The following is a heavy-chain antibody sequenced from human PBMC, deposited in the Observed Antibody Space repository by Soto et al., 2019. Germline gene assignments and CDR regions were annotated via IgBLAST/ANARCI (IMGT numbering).Heavy chain of an antibody. J-gene: IGHJ5*02. V-gene: IGHV4-39*01. Sequence: SETLSLTCTVSGGSISSSSYYWGWIRQPPGKGLEWIGSIYYSGSTYSNPALKILVTISVDTSKNQFSLKLSSVTAADTAVYYCARHPAVDPTGGWFDPWGQGTLVTVSS. CDR2: IYYSGST. CDR1: GGSISSSSYY. CDR3: ARHPAVDPTGGWFDP. D-gene: IGHD6-19*01.